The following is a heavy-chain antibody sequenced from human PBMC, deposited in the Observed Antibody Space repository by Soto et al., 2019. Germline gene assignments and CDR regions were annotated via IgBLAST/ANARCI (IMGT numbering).Heavy chain of an antibody. J-gene: IGHJ1*01. Sequence: QVQLVESGGGVVQPGRSLRLSCAASGFTFSSYGMHWVRQAPGKGLEWVAVIWYDGSNKYYADSVKGRFTISRDNSKNTLYLQMHSLRAEDTAVYYCARDWGYGDYAGYFQHWGQGTLVTVSS. CDR2: IWYDGSNK. CDR3: ARDWGYGDYAGYFQH. D-gene: IGHD4-17*01. CDR1: GFTFSSYG. V-gene: IGHV3-33*01.